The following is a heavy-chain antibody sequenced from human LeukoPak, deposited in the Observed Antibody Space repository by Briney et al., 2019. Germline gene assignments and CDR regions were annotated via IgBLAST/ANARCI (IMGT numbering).Heavy chain of an antibody. V-gene: IGHV3-7*05. Sequence: PGGSLRLSCAASRFTFSRYWMSWVRQAPGKGLEWVANIKQDGSEKYYVDSVKGRFTISRDNAKNSLYLQMNSLRAEYTAVYYCARADYGDYGAYWGQGTLVTVSS. CDR3: ARADYGDYGAY. CDR1: RFTFSRYW. CDR2: IKQDGSEK. J-gene: IGHJ4*02. D-gene: IGHD4-17*01.